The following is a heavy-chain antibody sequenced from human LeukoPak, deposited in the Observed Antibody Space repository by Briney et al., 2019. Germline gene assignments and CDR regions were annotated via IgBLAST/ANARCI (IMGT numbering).Heavy chain of an antibody. CDR1: GFAFSSYW. Sequence: GGSLRLSCAASGFAFSSYWIHWVRQAPGKGLVWVSRINGDGSTTTYADSVKGRFTISRDNAKNTLYVQMNSLRAEDTAVYYCAGEPYTTSRFDRWGQGTLVTVSS. CDR2: INGDGSTT. V-gene: IGHV3-74*01. J-gene: IGHJ4*02. D-gene: IGHD6-13*01. CDR3: AGEPYTTSRFDR.